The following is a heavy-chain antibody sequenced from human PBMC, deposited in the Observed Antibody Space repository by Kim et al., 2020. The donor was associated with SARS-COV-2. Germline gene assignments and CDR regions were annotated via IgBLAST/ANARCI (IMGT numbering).Heavy chain of an antibody. CDR3: ARRAAMVMDPM. CDR1: GFKFSTFT. D-gene: IGHD5-18*01. J-gene: IGHJ4*02. CDR2: ISDSSDYI. V-gene: IGHV3-21*01. Sequence: GGSLRLSCAASGFKFSTFTMNWIRQTPGKGLEWVSSISDSSDYIYYAESVKGRFIISRDNAKNSLHLQMSSLRAEDTGIYYCARRAAMVMDPMWCQGSL.